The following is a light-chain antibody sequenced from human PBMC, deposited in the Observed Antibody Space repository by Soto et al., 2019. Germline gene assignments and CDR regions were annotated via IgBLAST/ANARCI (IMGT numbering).Light chain of an antibody. CDR3: QHYNNWPPWT. J-gene: IGKJ1*01. Sequence: EIVMTQSPATLSVSPGERATLSCRAIQSVSNNLAWYQQKPGQAPRLLIYGASTRATGIPARFSGSGSGTEFTLTISSLQSEDFAVYYCQHYNNWPPWTFGQGTKVEIK. V-gene: IGKV3-15*01. CDR1: QSVSNN. CDR2: GAS.